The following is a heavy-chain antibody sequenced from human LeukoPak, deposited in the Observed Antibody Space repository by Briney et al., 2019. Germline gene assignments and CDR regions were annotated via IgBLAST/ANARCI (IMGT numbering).Heavy chain of an antibody. CDR2: IYYSGST. Sequence: PSETLSLTCTVSGGSISSYYWSWIRQPPGKGLEWIGYIYYSGSTNYNPSLKNRVTTSVDTSKNQFSLKLSSVTAADTAVYYCARDQTITPLDIWGQGTMVTVSS. V-gene: IGHV4-59*01. CDR3: ARDQTITPLDI. CDR1: GGSISSYY. D-gene: IGHD5-12*01. J-gene: IGHJ3*02.